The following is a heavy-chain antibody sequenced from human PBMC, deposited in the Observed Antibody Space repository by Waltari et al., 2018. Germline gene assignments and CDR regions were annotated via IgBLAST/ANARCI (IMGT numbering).Heavy chain of an antibody. CDR3: ARVARKTYSSPVPGRDYYYGMDV. CDR1: GFTFNKYW. J-gene: IGHJ6*02. D-gene: IGHD3-22*01. V-gene: IGHV3-74*01. CDR2: SNSDRSDT. Sequence: EEQLVESGGGLIQPGESLRVSCAVSGFTFNKYWMNWVRQSPGQGLVWVGLSNSDRSDTSYADFVKGRFTISRDNAKNTVYLQMKSLRAEDTAVYFCARVARKTYSSPVPGRDYYYGMDVWGLGTTVTVSS.